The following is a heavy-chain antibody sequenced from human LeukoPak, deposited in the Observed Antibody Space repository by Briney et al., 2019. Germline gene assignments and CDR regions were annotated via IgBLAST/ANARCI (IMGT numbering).Heavy chain of an antibody. CDR3: ARESYSEDQLFDY. Sequence: SETLSLTCTVSGGSISSSSYYWGWIRQSPGKGLEWIGSIYYSGSTYYNPSLKSRVTISVDTSKNQFSLKLSSVTAADTAVYYCARESYSEDQLFDYWGQGTLVTVSS. V-gene: IGHV4-39*07. D-gene: IGHD2-15*01. CDR2: IYYSGST. J-gene: IGHJ4*02. CDR1: GGSISSSSYY.